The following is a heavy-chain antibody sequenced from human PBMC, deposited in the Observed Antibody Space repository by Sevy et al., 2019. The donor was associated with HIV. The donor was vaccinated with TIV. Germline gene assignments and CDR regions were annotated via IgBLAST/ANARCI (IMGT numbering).Heavy chain of an antibody. CDR2: MNPDSGKR. V-gene: IGHV1-8*01. D-gene: IGHD6-13*01. Sequence: ASVKVSCKTSGYTFTSYDINWVRQATGQGLEWMGWMNPDSGKRGYAQKFQGRVTMTTNTSISTAYMELRSLRSEDSAVYYCARADLDSSTFFYDYGMDVWGQGTTVTVSS. J-gene: IGHJ6*02. CDR3: ARADLDSSTFFYDYGMDV. CDR1: GYTFTSYD.